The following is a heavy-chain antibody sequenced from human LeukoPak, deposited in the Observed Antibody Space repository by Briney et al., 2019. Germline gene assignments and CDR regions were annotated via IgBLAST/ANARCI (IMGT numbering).Heavy chain of an antibody. Sequence: GGSLRLSCAASGYTFCDYGMSWVRQAPGKGLEWVSYISSNGRIIYYADSVKGRFTISRDNAKNSLYLQMNSLRAEDTAVYYCARDGGWDCSGSSCYALVFDYWGQGTLVTVSS. D-gene: IGHD2-2*01. CDR1: GYTFCDYG. J-gene: IGHJ4*02. CDR2: ISSNGRII. CDR3: ARDGGWDCSGSSCYALVFDY. V-gene: IGHV3-11*04.